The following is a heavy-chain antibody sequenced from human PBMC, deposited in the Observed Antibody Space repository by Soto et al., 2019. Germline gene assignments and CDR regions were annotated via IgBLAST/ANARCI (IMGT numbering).Heavy chain of an antibody. CDR3: ARDRLHGAFDI. Sequence: PGGSLRLSCAASGFTVSSNYMSWVRQAPGKGLEWVSVIYSGGSTYYADSVKGRLTISRHNSKNTLYLQMNSLRAEDTAVYYCARDRLHGAFDIWGQGTMVTVSS. D-gene: IGHD6-6*01. CDR2: IYSGGST. CDR1: GFTVSSNY. V-gene: IGHV3-53*04. J-gene: IGHJ3*02.